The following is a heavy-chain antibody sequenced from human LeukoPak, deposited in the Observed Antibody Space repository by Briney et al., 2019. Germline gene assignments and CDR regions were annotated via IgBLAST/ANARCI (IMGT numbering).Heavy chain of an antibody. Sequence: SETLSLTCSVSGVSISRDDYYWSWIRQHPGKGLEWLGTYHSGSTDYSPSLKSRLLISADMSKNQFSLRVTSVTAEDTAVYYCAKDSFQQLVRSGFWFDPWGQGTLVTVSS. CDR3: AKDSFQQLVRSGFWFDP. D-gene: IGHD6-13*01. V-gene: IGHV4-30-4*01. J-gene: IGHJ5*02. CDR1: GVSISRDDYY. CDR2: TYHSGST.